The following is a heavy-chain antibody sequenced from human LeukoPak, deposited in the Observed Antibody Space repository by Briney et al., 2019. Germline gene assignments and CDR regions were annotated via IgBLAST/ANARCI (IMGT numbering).Heavy chain of an antibody. J-gene: IGHJ6*02. Sequence: GESLKISCKGSGHSFTSYWIGWVRQMPGKGLEWMGIIYPGDSDTRYSPSFQGQVTISADKSISTAYLQWSSLKASDTAMYYCARQVAADASYYYYYGMDVWGQGTTVTVSS. CDR3: ARQVAADASYYYYYGMDV. CDR1: GHSFTSYW. CDR2: IYPGDSDT. D-gene: IGHD6-13*01. V-gene: IGHV5-51*01.